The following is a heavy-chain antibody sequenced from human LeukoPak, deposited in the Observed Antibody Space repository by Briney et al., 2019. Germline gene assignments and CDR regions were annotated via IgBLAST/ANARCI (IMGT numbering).Heavy chain of an antibody. D-gene: IGHD3-22*01. CDR1: GGSISSGGYY. CDR3: ARGDYDSSGYYPTFDY. J-gene: IGHJ4*02. V-gene: IGHV4-31*03. Sequence: SETLSLTCTVSGGSISSGGYYWSWIRQHPGTDLEWIGYIYYSGSTYYNPSLKSRVTISVDTSKNQFSLKLSSVTAADTAVYYCARGDYDSSGYYPTFDYWGQGTLVTVSS. CDR2: IYYSGST.